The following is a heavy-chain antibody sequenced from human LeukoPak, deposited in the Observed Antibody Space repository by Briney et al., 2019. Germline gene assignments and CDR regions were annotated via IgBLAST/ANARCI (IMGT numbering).Heavy chain of an antibody. CDR1: GYTFIDYY. J-gene: IGHJ4*02. CDR2: INPNSGGT. CDR3: ASGPRSTIFGVDSYYFDY. V-gene: IGHV1-2*02. D-gene: IGHD3-3*01. Sequence: ASVKVSCKTSGYTFIDYYMYWVRQAPGQGPEWMGWINPNSGGTKSPQKFQGRVTMSRDTSTSTAYLELSRLRSDDTAVYHCASGPRSTIFGVDSYYFDYWGQGTLVTVSS.